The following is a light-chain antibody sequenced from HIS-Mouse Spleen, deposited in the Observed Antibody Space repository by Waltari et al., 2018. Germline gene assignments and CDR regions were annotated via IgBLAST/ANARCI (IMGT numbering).Light chain of an antibody. V-gene: IGLV2-14*03. CDR2: DVS. Sequence: QSALTQPASVSGSPGQSITISCTETSSDVGGYNYVSWYQQHPGKPPKLMIYDVSNRPSGVSNRFSGSKSGNTASLTISGLQAEDEADYYCSSYTSSSTLVFGGGTKLTVL. CDR1: SSDVGGYNY. CDR3: SSYTSSSTLV. J-gene: IGLJ2*01.